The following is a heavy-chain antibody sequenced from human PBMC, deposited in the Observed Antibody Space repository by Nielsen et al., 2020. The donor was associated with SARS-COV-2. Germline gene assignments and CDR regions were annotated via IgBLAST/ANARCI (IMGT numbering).Heavy chain of an antibody. D-gene: IGHD5-24*01. V-gene: IGHV1-18*01. CDR3: ARENMATIADYYYYYGMDV. J-gene: IGHJ6*02. Sequence: ASVKVSCKASGYTFTSYGISWVRQTPGQGLEWMGWISAYNGNTNYAQKPQGRVTMTTDTSTSTAYMELRSLRSDDTAVYYCARENMATIADYYYYYGMDVWGQGTTVTVSS. CDR2: ISAYNGNT. CDR1: GYTFTSYG.